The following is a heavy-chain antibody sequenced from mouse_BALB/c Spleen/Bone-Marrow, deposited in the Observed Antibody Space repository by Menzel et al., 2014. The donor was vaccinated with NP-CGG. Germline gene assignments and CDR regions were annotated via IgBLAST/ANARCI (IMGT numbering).Heavy chain of an antibody. Sequence: QFQLQQSGAELVKPGTSVKLSCKASGYNFTSYWINWVKLRPGQGLEWIGDIYPGSGSTNYNEKFKSKATLTVDTSSSTTYMQLTSLASEDSALDYCARFSQLGLLAYWGQGTLVTASA. CDR3: ARFSQLGLLAY. CDR2: IYPGSGST. J-gene: IGHJ3*01. V-gene: IGHV1-55*01. CDR1: GYNFTSYW. D-gene: IGHD3-1*01.